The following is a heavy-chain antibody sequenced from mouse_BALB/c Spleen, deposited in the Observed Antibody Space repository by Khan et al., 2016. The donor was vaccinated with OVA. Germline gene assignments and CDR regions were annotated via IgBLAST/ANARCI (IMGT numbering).Heavy chain of an antibody. CDR1: GFSLANYS. D-gene: IGHD2-2*01. J-gene: IGHJ3*01. CDR2: IWSAGST. CDR3: ARRGYGYGRVALFAY. Sequence: QVQLKQSGPGLVQPSQSLSITCTVSGFSLANYSVHWVRQSPGKGLEWLGVIWSAGSTDYNAAFISRLTISKDNSRSQVFFKVNSLQPNDTAIYYFARRGYGYGRVALFAYWGQGTLVTVSA. V-gene: IGHV2-2*02.